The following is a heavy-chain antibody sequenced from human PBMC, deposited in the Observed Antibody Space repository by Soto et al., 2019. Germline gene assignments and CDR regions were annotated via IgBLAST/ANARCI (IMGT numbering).Heavy chain of an antibody. CDR1: GFTFSNYE. D-gene: IGHD3-22*01. CDR2: ISYTGSTI. Sequence: GGSLRLSCAASGFTFSNYEMNWVRQTPGKGLEWVSYISYTGSTIYYADSVRGRFTISRDNSKNSPYLQMNSLRAEDTAVYYCARGLRIYYDRSGLHYWGQGTLVTVSS. CDR3: ARGLRIYYDRSGLHY. V-gene: IGHV3-48*03. J-gene: IGHJ4*02.